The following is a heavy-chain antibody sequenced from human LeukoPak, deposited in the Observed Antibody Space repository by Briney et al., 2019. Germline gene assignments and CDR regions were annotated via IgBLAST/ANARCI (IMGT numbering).Heavy chain of an antibody. CDR1: GFTFSSYS. J-gene: IGHJ4*02. Sequence: GGSLRLSCAASGFTFSSYSMNWVRQAPGKGLEWVSYISSSSSTIYYADSVKGRFTISRDNAKNSLYLQMNSLRAEDTVVYYCARDQQLWTLRGTLDYWGQGTLVTVSS. V-gene: IGHV3-48*01. CDR3: ARDQQLWTLRGTLDY. D-gene: IGHD5-18*01. CDR2: ISSSSSTI.